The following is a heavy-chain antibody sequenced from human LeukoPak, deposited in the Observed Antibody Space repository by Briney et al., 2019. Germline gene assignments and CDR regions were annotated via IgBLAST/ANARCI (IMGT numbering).Heavy chain of an antibody. CDR3: ARGPTNGQAFDY. V-gene: IGHV3-7*01. D-gene: IGHD2-8*01. Sequence: GGSLRLSCAASGFHFSDHFMHWVRQAPGKGLEWVASIREDGSEKTSVDSVKGRFTISRDNAKNSLYLQMDSLRAEDTAVYYCARGPTNGQAFDYWGQGTLVSVSS. CDR1: GFHFSDHF. CDR2: IREDGSEK. J-gene: IGHJ4*02.